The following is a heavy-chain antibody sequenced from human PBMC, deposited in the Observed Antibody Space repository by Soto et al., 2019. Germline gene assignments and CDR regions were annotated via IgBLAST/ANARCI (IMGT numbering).Heavy chain of an antibody. D-gene: IGHD3-16*01. CDR2: ILGDGYVT. CDR3: VRCRAGGWAFDI. Sequence: PGGSLRLSCSASGFIFSSFPMHWVRQAPGKGLEYVSSILGDGYVTHYADSVKGRFTISRDNSQNTLYLQMNSLRVDDAAVYYCVRCRAGGWAFDIWGQGTMVTVS. CDR1: GFIFSSFP. V-gene: IGHV3-64D*08. J-gene: IGHJ3*02.